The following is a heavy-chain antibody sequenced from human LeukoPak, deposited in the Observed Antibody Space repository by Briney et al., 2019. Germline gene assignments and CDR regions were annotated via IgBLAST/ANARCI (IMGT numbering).Heavy chain of an antibody. CDR3: AAPLTGYCGGDCYSGAFDI. J-gene: IGHJ3*02. CDR2: IIPIFGTA. Sequence: SSVKVSCKASGGTFSSYAISWVRQAPGQGLEWMGGIIPIFGTANYAQKFQGRVTITTDESTSTAYKELSSLRSEDTAVYYCAAPLTGYCGGDCYSGAFDIWGQGTMVTVSS. D-gene: IGHD2-21*01. V-gene: IGHV1-69*05. CDR1: GGTFSSYA.